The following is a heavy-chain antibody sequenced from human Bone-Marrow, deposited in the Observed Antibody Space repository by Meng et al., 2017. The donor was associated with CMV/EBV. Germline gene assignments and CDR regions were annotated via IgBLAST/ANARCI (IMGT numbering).Heavy chain of an antibody. CDR3: ARNLEMGWFDP. CDR2: ISDRGRT. D-gene: IGHD1-1*01. CDR1: GGSISSYY. V-gene: IGHV4-59*01. Sequence: SETLSLTCTVSGGSISSYYWSWIRQPPGKALEWIGYISDRGRTNYNPSLRSRVTMSVDTSKNHFSLKLSSLTAADTAMYHCARNLEMGWFDPWGQGNLVTVDS. J-gene: IGHJ5*02.